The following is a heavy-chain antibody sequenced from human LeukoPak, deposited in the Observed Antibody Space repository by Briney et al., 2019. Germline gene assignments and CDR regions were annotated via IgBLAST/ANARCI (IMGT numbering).Heavy chain of an antibody. Sequence: SGTLSLTCAVSGGSISSSNWWSWVRQPPGKGLEWIGEIYHSGSTNYNLSLKTRVTVSLDTSKNQFSLNLISVTAADTAVYYCARSPQGTATTANWLDPWGQGTLVTVSS. CDR2: IYHSGST. CDR3: ARSPQGTATTANWLDP. J-gene: IGHJ5*02. CDR1: GGSISSSNW. V-gene: IGHV4-4*02. D-gene: IGHD4-17*01.